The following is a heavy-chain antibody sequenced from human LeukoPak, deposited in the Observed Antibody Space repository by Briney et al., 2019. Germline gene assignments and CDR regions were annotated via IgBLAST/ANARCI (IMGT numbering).Heavy chain of an antibody. D-gene: IGHD1-26*01. J-gene: IGHJ4*02. CDR2: IYYSGST. CDR1: GGSISSYY. Sequence: PSETLYLTCTVSGGSISSYYWSWIRQPPGKGLEWIGYIYYSGSTNYNPSLKSRVTISVDTSKNQFSLKLSSVTAADTAVYYCARHYSGSYSVLDYWGQGTLVTVSS. V-gene: IGHV4-59*08. CDR3: ARHYSGSYSVLDY.